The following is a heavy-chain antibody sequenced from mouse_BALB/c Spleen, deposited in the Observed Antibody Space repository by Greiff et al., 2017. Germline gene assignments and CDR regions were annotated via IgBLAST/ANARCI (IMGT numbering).Heavy chain of an antibody. V-gene: IGHV5-6-5*01. CDR3: ASIYYGKSYWYFDV. Sequence: EVKLEESGGGLVKPGGSLKLSCAASGFTFSSYAMSWVRQTPEKRLEWVASISSGGSTYYPDSVKGRFTISRDNARNILYLQMSSLRSEDTAMYYCASIYYGKSYWYFDVWGAGTTVTVSS. CDR2: ISSGGST. CDR1: GFTFSSYA. D-gene: IGHD2-1*01. J-gene: IGHJ1*01.